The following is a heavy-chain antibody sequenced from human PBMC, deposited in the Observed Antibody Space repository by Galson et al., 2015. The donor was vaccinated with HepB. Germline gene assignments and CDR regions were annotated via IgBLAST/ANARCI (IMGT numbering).Heavy chain of an antibody. CDR2: ISPYNGNT. V-gene: IGHV1-18*01. J-gene: IGHJ4*02. D-gene: IGHD6-13*01. CDR3: AREEGVAVGTDTLDF. CDR1: GYSFTNYG. Sequence: SVKVSCKASGYSFTNYGITWVRQAPGQGLEWMGWISPYNGNTNYAQNSQGRVTMATDTSTTTAFMELRGLRSDDTAVYYCAREEGVAVGTDTLDFWGQGTRLTVSS.